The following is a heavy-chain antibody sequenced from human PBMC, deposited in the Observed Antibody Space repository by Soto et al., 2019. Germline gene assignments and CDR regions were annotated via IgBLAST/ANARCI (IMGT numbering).Heavy chain of an antibody. J-gene: IGHJ4*02. V-gene: IGHV3-33*01. D-gene: IGHD3-16*01. CDR2: IWYDGSNK. CDR1: GFTFNTYV. Sequence: PGGSLRLSFAASGFTFNTYVMHWVRQAPGKGLEWVALIWYDGSNKYYADSVKGRFTISRDNSKNTLYLQMNSLRAEDTAVYYCARGARDFDYWGQGTLVTVSS. CDR3: ARGARDFDY.